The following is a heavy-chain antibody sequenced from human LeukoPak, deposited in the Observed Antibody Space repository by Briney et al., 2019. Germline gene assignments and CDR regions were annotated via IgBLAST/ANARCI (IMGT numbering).Heavy chain of an antibody. Sequence: PSETLSLTCTVSGGSISSYYWSWIRQPPGKGLEWLGYIYYSGSTNYNPSLKSRVTISVDTSKNQFSLKLSSVTAADTAVYYCARLLTVTTGYYFDYWGQGTLVTVSS. J-gene: IGHJ4*02. CDR1: GGSISSYY. V-gene: IGHV4-59*08. D-gene: IGHD4-17*01. CDR3: ARLLTVTTGYYFDY. CDR2: IYYSGST.